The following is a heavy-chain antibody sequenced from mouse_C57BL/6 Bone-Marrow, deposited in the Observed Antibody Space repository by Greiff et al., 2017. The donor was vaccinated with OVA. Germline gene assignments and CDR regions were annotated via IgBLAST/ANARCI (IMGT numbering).Heavy chain of an antibody. CDR1: GFNIKDDY. CDR2: IDPENGDT. V-gene: IGHV14-4*01. CDR3: TTTTVVATVDY. J-gene: IGHJ2*01. D-gene: IGHD1-1*01. Sequence: EVKVVESGAELVRPGASVKLSCTASGFNIKDDYMHWVKQRPEQGLEWIGWIDPENGDTEYASKFQGKATITADTSSNTAYLQLSRLTSEDTAVYYCTTTTVVATVDYWGQGTTLTVSS.